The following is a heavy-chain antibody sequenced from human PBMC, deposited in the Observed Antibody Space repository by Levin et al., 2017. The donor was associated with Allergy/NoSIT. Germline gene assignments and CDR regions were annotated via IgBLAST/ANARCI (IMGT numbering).Heavy chain of an antibody. V-gene: IGHV4-59*08. J-gene: IGHJ4*02. CDR2: IYYSGST. Sequence: PSQTLSLTCTVSGGSISSYYWSWIRQPPGKGLEWIGYIYYSGSTNYNPSLKSRVTISVDTSKNQFSLKLSSVTAADTAVYYCARLGYCSGGSCYWGGDYWGQGTLVTVSS. D-gene: IGHD2-15*01. CDR3: ARLGYCSGGSCYWGGDY. CDR1: GGSISSYY.